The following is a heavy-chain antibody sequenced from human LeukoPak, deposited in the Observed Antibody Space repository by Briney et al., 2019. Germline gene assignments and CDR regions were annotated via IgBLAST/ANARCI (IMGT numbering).Heavy chain of an antibody. D-gene: IGHD3-16*01. CDR2: ISFSGANT. Sequence: GGSLRLSCVASGFTFSNYGMSWVRQAPGKGLEWVSRISFSGANTYYADSVRGRFTISRDKSKNTLFIQMNSLRAEDTAVYYCAKGGYDYAEYVDYWGQGTLVTVSS. J-gene: IGHJ4*02. CDR1: GFTFSNYG. V-gene: IGHV3-23*01. CDR3: AKGGYDYAEYVDY.